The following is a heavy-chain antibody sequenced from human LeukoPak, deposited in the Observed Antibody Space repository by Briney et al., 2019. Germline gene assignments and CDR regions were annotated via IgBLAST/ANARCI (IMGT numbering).Heavy chain of an antibody. CDR1: GGTFSSHA. D-gene: IGHD3-9*01. J-gene: IGHJ6*02. CDR2: IIPIFGTA. CDR3: ARSNDILTGYYFPYYYYGMDV. V-gene: IGHV1-69*13. Sequence: SVKVSCKASGGTFSSHAISWVRQAPGQGLEWMGGIIPIFGTANYAQKFQGRVTITADESTSTAYMELSSLRSEDTAVYYCARSNDILTGYYFPYYYYGMDVWGQGTTVTVSS.